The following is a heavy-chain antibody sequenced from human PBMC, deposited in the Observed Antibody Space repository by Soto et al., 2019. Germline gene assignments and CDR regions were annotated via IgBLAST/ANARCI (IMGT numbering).Heavy chain of an antibody. CDR1: GGSISSYY. CDR2: IYYSGST. V-gene: IGHV4-59*01. Sequence: SETLSLTCTVSGGSISSYYWSWIRQPPGKGLEWIGYIYYSGSTNYNPSLKSRVTISVDTSKNQFSLKLSSVTAADTAVYYCARAPRGTGWYYLDYWGQGILVTVSS. J-gene: IGHJ4*02. D-gene: IGHD6-19*01. CDR3: ARAPRGTGWYYLDY.